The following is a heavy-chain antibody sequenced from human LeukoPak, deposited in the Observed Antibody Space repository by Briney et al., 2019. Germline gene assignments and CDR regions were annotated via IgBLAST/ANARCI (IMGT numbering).Heavy chain of an antibody. V-gene: IGHV4-34*01. Sequence: SETLSLTCAVYGGSFSGYYWSWIRQPPGEGLEWIGEINHSGSTNYNPSLKSRVTISVDTSKNQFSLKLSSVTAADTAVYYCARDASYYYGSGSYYPLFDPWGQGTLVTVSS. J-gene: IGHJ5*02. CDR1: GGSFSGYY. CDR3: ARDASYYYGSGSYYPLFDP. CDR2: INHSGST. D-gene: IGHD3-10*01.